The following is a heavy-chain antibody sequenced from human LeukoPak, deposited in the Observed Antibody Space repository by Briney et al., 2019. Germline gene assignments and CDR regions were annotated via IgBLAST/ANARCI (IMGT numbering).Heavy chain of an antibody. CDR2: TNHSGST. CDR1: GGSFSGYY. D-gene: IGHD6-19*01. V-gene: IGHV4-34*01. Sequence: SETLSLTCAVYGGSFSGYYWSWIRQPPGKGLEWIGETNHSGSTNYNPSLKSRVTISVDTSKNQFSLKLSSVTAADTAVYYCARGAVAGILDYWGQGTLVTVSS. J-gene: IGHJ4*02. CDR3: ARGAVAGILDY.